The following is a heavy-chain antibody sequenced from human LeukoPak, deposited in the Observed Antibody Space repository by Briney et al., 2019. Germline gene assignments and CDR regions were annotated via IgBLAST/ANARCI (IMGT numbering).Heavy chain of an antibody. D-gene: IGHD6-13*01. CDR3: AKSMRIAAAGTGVDY. CDR2: ISSSGGST. CDR1: GFTFSSYA. J-gene: IGHJ4*02. Sequence: GGSLRLSCAASGFTFSSYAMSWVRQAPGKGLEWVSAISSSGGSTYYVDSVKGRFTISRDKSKNTLYLQMNSLRAEDTAVYYCAKSMRIAAAGTGVDYWGQGTLVTVSS. V-gene: IGHV3-23*01.